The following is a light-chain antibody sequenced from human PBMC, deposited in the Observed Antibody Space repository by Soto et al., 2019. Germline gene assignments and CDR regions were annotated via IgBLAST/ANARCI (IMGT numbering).Light chain of an antibody. CDR2: DVS. CDR3: TSYTSSSTPYV. J-gene: IGLJ1*01. V-gene: IGLV2-14*01. Sequence: QSALTQPASVSGSPGQSITISCAGTSSDVGAYTYVSWYQQHPGKALKLMIYDVSNRPSGVSNRFSGSKSGNTASLTISGLQAEDEADYYCTSYTSSSTPYVFGGGTKVTVL. CDR1: SSDVGAYTY.